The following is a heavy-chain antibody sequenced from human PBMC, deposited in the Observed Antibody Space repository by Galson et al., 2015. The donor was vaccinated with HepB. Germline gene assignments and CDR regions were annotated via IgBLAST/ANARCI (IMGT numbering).Heavy chain of an antibody. D-gene: IGHD1-7*01. V-gene: IGHV3-48*01. J-gene: IGHJ4*02. CDR2: ISSGGENI. CDR3: AKDQRNWNYCCPDY. CDR1: DFSFSSYS. Sequence: SLRLSCAASDFSFSSYSFNWVRQAPWKGLQWISYISSGGENIYYADSVKGRFTISRDNSKNTVYLQLSLLRAEDTAIYYCAKDQRNWNYCCPDYWGQGTLVTVSS.